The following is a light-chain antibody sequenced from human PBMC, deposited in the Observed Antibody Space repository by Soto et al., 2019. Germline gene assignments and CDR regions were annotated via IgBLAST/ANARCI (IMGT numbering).Light chain of an antibody. CDR2: EGS. V-gene: IGLV2-23*01. J-gene: IGLJ3*02. CDR3: SSYAGRSTWV. Sequence: QCALTQPASVSGSLGQSTTISCSGISGDGGNYNFVSWYQQHPGKAPKLMIYEGSKRPSGVFNRFSGSKSGNTASLTISGLQAEDEADYYCSSYAGRSTWVFGGGTKLTVL. CDR1: SGDGGNYNF.